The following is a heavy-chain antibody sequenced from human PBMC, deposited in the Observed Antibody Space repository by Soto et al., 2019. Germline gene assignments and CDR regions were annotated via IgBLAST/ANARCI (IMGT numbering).Heavy chain of an antibody. CDR2: IFYSGST. J-gene: IGHJ4*02. Sequence: QVQLQESGPGLVRPSETLSLTCTVSGGSVNSYYWSWIRQTPGKGPGWIGYIFYSGSTNSNPSLKSRASMSVDMSKNQFSLRLSSLTAADTAVYYCARVFPSYCGGDCAYFDSWGQGILVTVSS. CDR1: GGSVNSYY. D-gene: IGHD2-21*02. CDR3: ARVFPSYCGGDCAYFDS. V-gene: IGHV4-59*02.